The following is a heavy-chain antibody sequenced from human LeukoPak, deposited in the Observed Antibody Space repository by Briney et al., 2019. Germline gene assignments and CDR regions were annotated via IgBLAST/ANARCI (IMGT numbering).Heavy chain of an antibody. CDR2: VYYSGST. Sequence: SETLSFTCTVSGGSISSYYWSWIRQPPGKGLEWIGYVYYSGSTYYNPSLKSRVTISVDTSRNQFSLKLSSVTAADTAVYYCARHTSYGGDYWGQGTLVTVSS. CDR1: GGSISSYY. J-gene: IGHJ4*02. V-gene: IGHV4-59*08. D-gene: IGHD2/OR15-2a*01. CDR3: ARHTSYGGDY.